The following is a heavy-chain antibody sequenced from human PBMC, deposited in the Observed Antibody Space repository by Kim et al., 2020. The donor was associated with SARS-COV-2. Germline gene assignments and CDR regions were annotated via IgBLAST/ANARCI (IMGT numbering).Heavy chain of an antibody. CDR2: IKQDGSEK. J-gene: IGHJ2*01. V-gene: IGHV3-7*01. CDR3: ARVGKQNWNYRDWYFDL. D-gene: IGHD1-7*01. CDR1: GFTFSSYW. Sequence: GGSLRLSCAASGFTFSSYWMSWVRQAPGKGLEWVANIKQDGSEKYYVDSVKGRFTISRDNAKNSLYLQMNSLRAEDTAVYYCARVGKQNWNYRDWYFDLWGRGTLVTVSS.